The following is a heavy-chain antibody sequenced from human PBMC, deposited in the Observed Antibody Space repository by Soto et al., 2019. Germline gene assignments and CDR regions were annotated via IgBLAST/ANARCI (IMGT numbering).Heavy chain of an antibody. V-gene: IGHV3-21*01. CDR1: GFTFSGHT. J-gene: IGHJ4*02. Sequence: EVQLVESGGGLVKPGGSLRLSCAASGFTFSGHTINWVRQAPGKGLEWVSSVSSSSSYIYYADSVKGRFTVSRDNAETSLYLQMTSLSAEDTAMYYCARCMGFDGSGYAFFDSWGQGTLVTVSS. D-gene: IGHD3-10*01. CDR3: ARCMGFDGSGYAFFDS. CDR2: VSSSSSYI.